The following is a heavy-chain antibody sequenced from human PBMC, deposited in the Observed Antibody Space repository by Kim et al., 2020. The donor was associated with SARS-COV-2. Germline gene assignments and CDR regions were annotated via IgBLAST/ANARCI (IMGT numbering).Heavy chain of an antibody. CDR3: ARGAVRGIFPGMDV. CDR1: GYTFTSYA. V-gene: IGHV7-4-1*02. CDR2: INTNTGNP. Sequence: ASVKVSCKASGYTFTSYAMNWVRQAPGQGLEWMGWINTNTGNPTYAQGFTGRFVFSLDTSVSTAYLQISSLKAEDTAVYYCARGAVRGIFPGMDVWGQGATVTVSS. J-gene: IGHJ6*02. D-gene: IGHD3-10*01.